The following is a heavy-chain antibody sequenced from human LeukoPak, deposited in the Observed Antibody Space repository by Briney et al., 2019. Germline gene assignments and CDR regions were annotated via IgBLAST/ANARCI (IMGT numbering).Heavy chain of an antibody. D-gene: IGHD3-9*01. CDR2: ISSSSRYI. V-gene: IGHV3-21*01. J-gene: IGHJ6*02. CDR1: GFTFSSYS. CDR3: TRDLMDYDVSAGLHHYYMDV. Sequence: GGSLRLSCAASGFTFSSYSMNWVRQAPGKGLEWVSSISSSSRYIYYADSVKGRFTISRDNAKNTLYLQMNTLRVEDTAVYYCTRDLMDYDVSAGLHHYYMDVWGQGTTVTVSS.